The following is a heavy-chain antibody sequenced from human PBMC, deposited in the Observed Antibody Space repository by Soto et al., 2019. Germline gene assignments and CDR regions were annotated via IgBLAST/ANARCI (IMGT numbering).Heavy chain of an antibody. V-gene: IGHV3-23*01. Sequence: EVQLLESGGGLVQPGGSLRLSCAASGFTFSSYAMYWVRQAPGKGLEWVSVISGSGGSTYYADSVKGRFTISRDNSKSTLYLQMNSLRAEDTAVYYCAKDESRSNRRYFDIWGRGTLVTVSS. CDR2: ISGSGGST. CDR1: GFTFSSYA. J-gene: IGHJ2*01. CDR3: AKDESRSNRRYFDI. D-gene: IGHD4-4*01.